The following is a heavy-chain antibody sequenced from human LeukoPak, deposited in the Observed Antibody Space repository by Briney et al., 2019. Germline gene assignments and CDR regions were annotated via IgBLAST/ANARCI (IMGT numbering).Heavy chain of an antibody. CDR3: AKDTDVVVPEYFQY. Sequence: GGSLRLSCAASGFTFSSYSMNWVRRAPGKGLEWVSAISGSGGSTYYADSVKGRFTVSRDNSENTLFLQMNSLRAEDTAIYYCAKDTDVVVPEYFQYWGQGTLVTVSS. J-gene: IGHJ1*01. CDR1: GFTFSSYS. V-gene: IGHV3-23*01. D-gene: IGHD2-15*01. CDR2: ISGSGGST.